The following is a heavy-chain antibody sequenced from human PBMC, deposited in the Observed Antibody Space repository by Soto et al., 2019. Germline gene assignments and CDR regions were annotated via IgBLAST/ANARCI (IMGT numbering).Heavy chain of an antibody. D-gene: IGHD6-6*01. CDR3: ARGQSIGFDR. CDR1: GFSFSDYY. J-gene: IGHJ5*02. CDR2: ISSSSSYT. V-gene: IGHV3-11*05. Sequence: QVQLVESGGGLVKPGVSLRLSCAGSGFSFSDYYMSWIRQAPGKGLEWVSYISSSSSYTNYADSVKGRFTISRANAKNSLYLQMTRLTAGNTAVYYCARGQSIGFDRWDEGTLGSDS.